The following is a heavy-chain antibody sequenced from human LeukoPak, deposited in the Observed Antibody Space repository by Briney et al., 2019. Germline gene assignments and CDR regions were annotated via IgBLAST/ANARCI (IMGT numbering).Heavy chain of an antibody. CDR2: ISYDGSNK. D-gene: IGHD6-19*01. CDR3: AKDREIYSSGWYVSYFDY. Sequence: GGSLRLSCAASGFTFSSYGMHWVRQAPGKGLEWVAVISYDGSNKYYADSVKGRFTISRDNSKNTLYLQMNSLRAEDTAVYYCAKDREIYSSGWYVSYFDYWGQGTLVTVSS. V-gene: IGHV3-30*18. CDR1: GFTFSSYG. J-gene: IGHJ4*02.